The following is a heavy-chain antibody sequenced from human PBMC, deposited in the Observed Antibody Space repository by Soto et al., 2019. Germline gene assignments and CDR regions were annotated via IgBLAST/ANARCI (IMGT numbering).Heavy chain of an antibody. D-gene: IGHD3-22*01. V-gene: IGHV1-18*04. CDR1: GYSFTGYG. J-gene: IGHJ3*01. CDR2: ITTYNGDT. Sequence: GGSVKVSCKASGYSFTGYGITWVRQAPGQGLQWLGRITTYNGDTNYAQNFQGRVTMTTDTSTSTTYMELRSLRSDHTAVYFCARGRGYTLIPVVDDAVDVWGQGTLVTVSS. CDR3: ARGRGYTLIPVVDDAVDV.